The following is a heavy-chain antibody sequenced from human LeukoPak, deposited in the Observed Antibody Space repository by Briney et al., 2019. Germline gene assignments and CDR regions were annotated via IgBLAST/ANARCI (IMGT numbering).Heavy chain of an antibody. D-gene: IGHD1-26*01. Sequence: AGGSLRLSCAASGFTFSSYGMHWVRQAPGKGLEWVAVIWYDGSNKYYADSVKGRFTISRDNSKNTLYLQMNSLRAEDTAVYYCARVVTHGGADPHYYYYGMDVWGQGTTVTVSS. V-gene: IGHV3-33*01. J-gene: IGHJ6*02. CDR1: GFTFSSYG. CDR3: ARVVTHGGADPHYYYYGMDV. CDR2: IWYDGSNK.